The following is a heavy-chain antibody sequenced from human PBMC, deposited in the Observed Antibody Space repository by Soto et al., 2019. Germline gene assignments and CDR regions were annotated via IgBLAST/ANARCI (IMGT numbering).Heavy chain of an antibody. CDR1: GFTFNIYS. D-gene: IGHD6-19*01. J-gene: IGHJ4*02. V-gene: IGHV3-48*02. CDR3: ARSVEGHFDY. Sequence: EVQLVESGGDLVQRGGSLRLSCAASGFTFNIYSMNWVRQAPGKGLEWFSYITSDTKTIKYADSVKGGFTISRANAKNSVYLQMNSLRDEDTAVYYCARSVEGHFDYWGQGTVVTVSS. CDR2: ITSDTKTI.